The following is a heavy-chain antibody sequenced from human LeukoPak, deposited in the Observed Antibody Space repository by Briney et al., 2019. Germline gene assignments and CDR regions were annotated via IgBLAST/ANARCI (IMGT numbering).Heavy chain of an antibody. D-gene: IGHD3-16*01. V-gene: IGHV3-21*01. Sequence: GGSLRLSCAASGFTFSSYSMNWVRQAPGKGLEWVSSISSSSSYIYYADSVKGRFTISRDNAKNSLYLQMNSLRAEDTAVYYCARDGITGPAPGYYYYGMDVWGQGTTVTVSS. J-gene: IGHJ6*02. CDR2: ISSSSSYI. CDR3: ARDGITGPAPGYYYYGMDV. CDR1: GFTFSSYS.